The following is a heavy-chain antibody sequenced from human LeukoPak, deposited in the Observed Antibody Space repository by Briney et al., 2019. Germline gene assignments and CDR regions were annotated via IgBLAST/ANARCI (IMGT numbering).Heavy chain of an antibody. Sequence: SETLSLTCTVSGGSIRSYYWSWIRQPPGKGLEWIGYIYYSGNTNYNPSLKSRVTISVDTSKNQFSLKLSSVTAADTAVYYCARGAGYCGGDCYLNWFDPWGQGTLVTVSS. V-gene: IGHV4-59*01. D-gene: IGHD2-21*02. J-gene: IGHJ5*02. CDR3: ARGAGYCGGDCYLNWFDP. CDR1: GGSIRSYY. CDR2: IYYSGNT.